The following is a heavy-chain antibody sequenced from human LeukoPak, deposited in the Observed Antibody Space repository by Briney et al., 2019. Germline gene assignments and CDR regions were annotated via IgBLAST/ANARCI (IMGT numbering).Heavy chain of an antibody. CDR3: ARNRDGYNSFDY. CDR1: GGSINNGGYY. J-gene: IGHJ4*02. V-gene: IGHV4-31*03. D-gene: IGHD5-24*01. CDR2: IYYSGSS. Sequence: SETLSLTCTVSGGSINNGGYYWSWIRQHPGKGLEWIGYIYYSGSSYYNPSLRNRVTISVDTSKNHFSLKLSSVTAADTAVYYCARNRDGYNSFDYWGQGTLVTVSS.